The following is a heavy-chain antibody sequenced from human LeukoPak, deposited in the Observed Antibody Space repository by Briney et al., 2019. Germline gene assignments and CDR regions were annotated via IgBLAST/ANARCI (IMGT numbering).Heavy chain of an antibody. CDR3: ARQTSPPVLLWFGETGWYFDY. CDR2: IYYSGST. V-gene: IGHV4-39*01. D-gene: IGHD3-10*01. Sequence: WIRQPPGKGLEWIGSIYYSGSTYYNPSLKSRVTISVDTSKNQFSLKLSSVTAADTAVYYCARQTSPPVLLWFGETGWYFDYWGQGTLVTVSS. J-gene: IGHJ4*02.